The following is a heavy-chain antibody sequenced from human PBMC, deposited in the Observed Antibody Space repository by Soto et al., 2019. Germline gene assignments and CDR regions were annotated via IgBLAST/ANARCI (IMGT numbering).Heavy chain of an antibody. D-gene: IGHD6-19*01. CDR2: VGGGGDS. V-gene: IGHV3-23*01. J-gene: IGHJ1*01. CDR1: GFTFNNYA. CDR3: ARGGYSSGWS. Sequence: EVQLLESGGGLVQPGGSLRLSCATSGFTFNNYAMSWVRQAPGKGLEWVSAVGGGGDSYYADSVKGRFTISRDNSKNTLYLKMNSLRAEDTAIYYCARGGYSSGWSWGRGALVTVSS.